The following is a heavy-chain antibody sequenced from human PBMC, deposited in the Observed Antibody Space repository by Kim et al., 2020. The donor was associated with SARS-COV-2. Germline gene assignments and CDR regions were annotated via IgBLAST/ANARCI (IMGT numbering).Heavy chain of an antibody. D-gene: IGHD6-13*01. J-gene: IGHJ4*02. CDR1: GGSISYYY. CDR3: AGLVYSSSWYGLDY. CDR2: IYYSGST. Sequence: SETLSLTCTVSGGSISYYYWSWIRQPPGKGLEWIGYIYYSGSTNYNLSLKSRVTISVDTSKNQFSLKLSSVTAADTTVYYCAGLVYSSSWYGLDYWGQGTLVTVSS. V-gene: IGHV4-59*12.